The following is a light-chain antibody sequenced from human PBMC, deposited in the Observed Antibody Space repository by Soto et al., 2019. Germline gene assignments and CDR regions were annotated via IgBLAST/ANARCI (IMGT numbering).Light chain of an antibody. CDR3: QQSYSTPQT. J-gene: IGKJ1*01. V-gene: IGKV1-39*01. Sequence: DIQMTQSPSSLSASVGDRVTITCRASQSISSYLNWYQQKPGKAPKLLIYAASSLQSGGPSRFSGSASGTDFTLTISSLQPEDFATYYCQQSYSTPQTCGQGTKVEIK. CDR1: QSISSY. CDR2: AAS.